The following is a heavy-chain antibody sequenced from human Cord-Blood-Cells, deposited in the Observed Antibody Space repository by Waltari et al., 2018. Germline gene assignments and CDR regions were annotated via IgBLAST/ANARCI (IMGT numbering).Heavy chain of an antibody. D-gene: IGHD6-19*01. J-gene: IGHJ2*01. Sequence: QVQLVESGGGVVQPGRSLRLSCAASGFTFSSYGMHWVCQAPGKGLGWVSVISYDGSNKYYADSVKGRFTISRDNSKNTLYLQMNSLRAEDTAVYYCAKEWLGNWYFDLWGRGTLVTVSS. V-gene: IGHV3-30*18. CDR1: GFTFSSYG. CDR3: AKEWLGNWYFDL. CDR2: ISYDGSNK.